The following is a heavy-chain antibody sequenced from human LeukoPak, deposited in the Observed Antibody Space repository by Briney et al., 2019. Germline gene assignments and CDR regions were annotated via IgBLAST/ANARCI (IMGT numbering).Heavy chain of an antibody. CDR1: GFTFSSHW. CDR3: VRDDRSYGVDY. D-gene: IGHD4-17*01. V-gene: IGHV3-74*01. CDR2: IKSDGTYR. Sequence: GGSLRLSCAASGFTFSSHWMHRVRQAPGKGLVCVARIKSDGTYRDYGDSVRGRFTISRDNAKDTLYLQMNSLRAEGTAVYYCVRDDRSYGVDYWGQGTPVTVSS. J-gene: IGHJ4*02.